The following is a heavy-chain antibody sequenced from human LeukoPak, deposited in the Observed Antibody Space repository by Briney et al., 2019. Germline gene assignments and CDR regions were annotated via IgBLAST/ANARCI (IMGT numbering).Heavy chain of an antibody. CDR1: GFTFSSYA. CDR2: ISYDGSNK. CDR3: AKDDGEWLRVTRYYFDY. V-gene: IGHV3-30*04. J-gene: IGHJ4*02. D-gene: IGHD5-12*01. Sequence: GRSLRLSCAASGFTFSSYAMHWVRQAPGKGLEWVAVISYDGSNKYYADSVKGRFTISRDNSKNTLYLQMNSLRAEDTAVYYCAKDDGEWLRVTRYYFDYWGQGTLVTVSS.